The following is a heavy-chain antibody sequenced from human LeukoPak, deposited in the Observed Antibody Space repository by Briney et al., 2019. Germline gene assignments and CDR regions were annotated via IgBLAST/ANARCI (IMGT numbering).Heavy chain of an antibody. V-gene: IGHV3-30-3*01. Sequence: GGSLRLSCAASGFSSSDYWMHWVRQAPGKGLEWVAVISYDGSNKYYADSVKGRFTISRDNSKNTLYLQMNSLRAEDTAVYYCARGTPEGYFDWLSDFDYWGQGTLVTVSS. CDR2: ISYDGSNK. CDR1: GFSSSDYW. CDR3: ARGTPEGYFDWLSDFDY. D-gene: IGHD3-9*01. J-gene: IGHJ4*02.